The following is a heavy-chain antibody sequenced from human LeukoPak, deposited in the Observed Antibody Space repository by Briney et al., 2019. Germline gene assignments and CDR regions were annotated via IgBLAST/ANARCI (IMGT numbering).Heavy chain of an antibody. CDR2: INPNSGGT. CDR1: GYTFTGYY. Sequence: ASVKVSCKASGYTFTGYYMHWVRQAPGQGLEWMGWINPNSGGTNYAQKFQGRVTMTRDTSISTAYMELSRLRSDDTAVYYCARDWLSSPLNYHYMDVWGKGTTVTISS. D-gene: IGHD3-16*02. CDR3: ARDWLSSPLNYHYMDV. J-gene: IGHJ6*03. V-gene: IGHV1-2*02.